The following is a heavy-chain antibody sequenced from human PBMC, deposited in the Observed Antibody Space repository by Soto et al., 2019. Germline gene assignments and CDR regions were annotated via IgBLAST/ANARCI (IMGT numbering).Heavy chain of an antibody. Sequence: LRLSCPSSGFTFSSYAIHRVRHSPGKGLEWVAVISYDGSNKYYADSVKGRFTISRDNSKNTLYLQMNSLRAEDTAVYYCARMASFYCSGGSCYPTYGMDVWGKGTTVTVSS. J-gene: IGHJ6*04. V-gene: IGHV3-30-3*01. D-gene: IGHD2-15*01. CDR1: GFTFSSYA. CDR3: ARMASFYCSGGSCYPTYGMDV. CDR2: ISYDGSNK.